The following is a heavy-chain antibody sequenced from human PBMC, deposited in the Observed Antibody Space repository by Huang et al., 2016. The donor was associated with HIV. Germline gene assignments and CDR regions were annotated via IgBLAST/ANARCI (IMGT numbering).Heavy chain of an antibody. J-gene: IGHJ4*02. Sequence: EVQLVESGGGLVQPGGSLRLSCAASGFSISSYWMHWVRQAPGKGLVGVSRINSEGSSTSYADSVKGRFTSSRDNAKNTLYLQMNSLRAEDTAVYYCARDPRIQSWLNFFDYWGQGTLVSVSS. CDR3: ARDPRIQSWLNFFDY. D-gene: IGHD3-22*01. CDR1: GFSISSYW. CDR2: INSEGSST. V-gene: IGHV3-74*01.